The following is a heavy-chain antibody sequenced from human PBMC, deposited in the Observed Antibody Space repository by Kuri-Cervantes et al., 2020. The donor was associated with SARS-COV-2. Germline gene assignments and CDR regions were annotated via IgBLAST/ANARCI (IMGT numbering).Heavy chain of an antibody. CDR3: AREYSSSSYYYGMDV. CDR2: MNPNSGNT. D-gene: IGHD6-13*01. Sequence: ASVKVSCKASGHTFTGYYMHWVRQATGQGLEWMGWMNPNSGNTGYAQKFQGRVTMTRNTSISTAYMELSSLRSEDTAVYYCAREYSSSSYYYGMDVWGQGTTVTVSS. J-gene: IGHJ6*02. V-gene: IGHV1-8*02. CDR1: GHTFTGYY.